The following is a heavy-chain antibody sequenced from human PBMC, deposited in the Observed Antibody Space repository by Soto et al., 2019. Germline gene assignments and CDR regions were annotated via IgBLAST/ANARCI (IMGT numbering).Heavy chain of an antibody. CDR2: ISGSGGST. CDR3: AKGRIATAAPFDS. J-gene: IGHJ4*02. V-gene: IGHV3-23*01. D-gene: IGHD6-13*01. Sequence: PGGSLRLSCAASGFTFSSYAMSWVRQAPGKGLEWVSAISGSGGSTYYADSVKGRFTISRDNSKNTLYLQMNSLRADDTAVFYCAKGRIATAAPFDSWGQGTLVTVSS. CDR1: GFTFSSYA.